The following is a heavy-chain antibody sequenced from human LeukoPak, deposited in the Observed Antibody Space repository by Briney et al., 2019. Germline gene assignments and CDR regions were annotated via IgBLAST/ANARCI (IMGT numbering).Heavy chain of an antibody. D-gene: IGHD2-2*02. V-gene: IGHV3-7*03. Sequence: GASLRLSCAASGFTFSTYWMSWVRQAPGKGLECVANIKRDGSEKYYVDSVKGRFTIFRDDAKSSLYLQMNSLRAEDTAVYFCARVYTGNRWHFDYWGQGTLVTVSS. CDR3: ARVYTGNRWHFDY. J-gene: IGHJ4*02. CDR1: GFTFSTYW. CDR2: IKRDGSEK.